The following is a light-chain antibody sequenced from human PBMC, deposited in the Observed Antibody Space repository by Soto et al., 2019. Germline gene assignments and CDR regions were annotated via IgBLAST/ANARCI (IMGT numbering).Light chain of an antibody. CDR1: SSDFGGYNY. CDR3: SSYSGTNYHYV. J-gene: IGLJ1*01. CDR2: EVS. V-gene: IGLV2-8*01. Sequence: QSVLTQPPSASGSFGQSVTISCTGTSSDFGGYNYVSWYQQHPGKAPKLMICEVSERPSGVPDRFSGSKSGNTASLTVSGLQADDEADYYCSSYSGTNYHYVFGTGTKVTVL.